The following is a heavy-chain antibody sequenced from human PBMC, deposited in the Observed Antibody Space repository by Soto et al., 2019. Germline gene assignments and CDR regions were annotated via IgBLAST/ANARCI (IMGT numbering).Heavy chain of an antibody. Sequence: QVTLKESGPVLVKPTETLTLTCTVSGFSLSSPRTSVSWVRQPPGKTLEWLAHIFSTDEQSYSPSLKNRVTISKDTSKSQVVLTVTGLDPADTATYFCARARDYYDSRGRRWVKNFDNWGPGTLVTVSS. D-gene: IGHD3-22*01. J-gene: IGHJ4*02. CDR2: IFSTDEQ. V-gene: IGHV2-26*01. CDR3: ARARDYYDSRGRRWVKNFDN. CDR1: GFSLSSPRTS.